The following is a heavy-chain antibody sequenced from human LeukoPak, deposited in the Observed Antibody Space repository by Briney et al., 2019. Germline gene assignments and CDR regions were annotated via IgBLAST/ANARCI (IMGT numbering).Heavy chain of an antibody. CDR1: GGSITQTSY. D-gene: IGHD3-16*01. V-gene: IGHV4-4*02. CDR2: VNLQGST. CDR3: AREGGPYRPLDY. Sequence: PSETLSLTCDVSGGSITQTSYWTWVRQPPGKGLEWIGEVNLQGSTNYNPSLMGRVAISVDTSENHVSLQLTSVTAADTAVYYCAREGGPYRPLDYSGQGTLVTVS. J-gene: IGHJ4*02.